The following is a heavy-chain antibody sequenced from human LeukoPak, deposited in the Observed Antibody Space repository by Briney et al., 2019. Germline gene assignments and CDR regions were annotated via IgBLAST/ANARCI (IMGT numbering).Heavy chain of an antibody. CDR2: IYYSGST. J-gene: IGHJ4*02. Sequence: SETLSLTCTVSGGSISGYYWSWIRQPPGKGLEWIGYIYYSGSTNYNPSLKSRVTISVDTSKNQFSLKLSSVTAADTAVYYCARAPITIFGVVTFDYWGQGTLVTVSS. CDR1: GGSISGYY. D-gene: IGHD3-3*01. V-gene: IGHV4-59*01. CDR3: ARAPITIFGVVTFDY.